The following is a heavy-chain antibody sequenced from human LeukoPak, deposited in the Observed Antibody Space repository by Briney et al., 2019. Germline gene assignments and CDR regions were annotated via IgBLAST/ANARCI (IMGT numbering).Heavy chain of an antibody. D-gene: IGHD1-26*01. Sequence: GGSLRLSCAVSGFSVSSNYINWVRQAPGKGLEWVSILYAGGSTFYTPPVRGRFTISRHDSTNTVFLQMSSLSTDDTAVYYCASQKWEVMNGIYHFYGMDVWGQGTTVTVSS. CDR2: LYAGGST. CDR1: GFSVSSNY. CDR3: ASQKWEVMNGIYHFYGMDV. V-gene: IGHV3-53*04. J-gene: IGHJ6*02.